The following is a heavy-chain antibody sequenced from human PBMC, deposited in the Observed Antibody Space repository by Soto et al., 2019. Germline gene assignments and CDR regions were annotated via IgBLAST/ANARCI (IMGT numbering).Heavy chain of an antibody. V-gene: IGHV1-8*01. CDR2: MNPNSGNT. Sequence: QVQLVQSGAEVKKPGASVKVSCKASGYTFTSYDINWVRQATGQGLEWMAWMNPNSGNTGYAQKFQGRVTMTRNTSISTAYMELSSLRSEDTAVYYCARSLAGVAATSYSYYGMDVWGQGTTVTVSS. D-gene: IGHD2-15*01. CDR1: GYTFTSYD. CDR3: ARSLAGVAATSYSYYGMDV. J-gene: IGHJ6*02.